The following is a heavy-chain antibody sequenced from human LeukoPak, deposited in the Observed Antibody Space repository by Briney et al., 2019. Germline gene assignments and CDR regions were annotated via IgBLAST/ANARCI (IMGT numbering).Heavy chain of an antibody. V-gene: IGHV3-23*01. J-gene: IGHJ6*02. CDR1: GFIFGNYY. CDR3: CDGMDV. Sequence: GGSLRLSCEASGFIFGNYYMSWVRQAPGKGLEWVAAINGTGSTTYHADSVKGRFTISRDNSKNTLYLQMNSLRSEDTATYYCCDGMDVWGQGTTVTVSS. CDR2: INGTGSTT.